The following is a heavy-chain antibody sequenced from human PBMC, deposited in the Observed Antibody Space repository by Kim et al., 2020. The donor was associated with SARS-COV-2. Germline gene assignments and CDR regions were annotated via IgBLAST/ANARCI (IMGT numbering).Heavy chain of an antibody. V-gene: IGHV4-39*01. D-gene: IGHD3-3*01. J-gene: IGHJ4*02. CDR3: ATSYDFWG. Sequence: SGSTYYNPSLKSRVTISVDTSKNQFSLKLSSVTAADTAVYYCATSYDFWGWGQGTLVTVSS. CDR2: SGST.